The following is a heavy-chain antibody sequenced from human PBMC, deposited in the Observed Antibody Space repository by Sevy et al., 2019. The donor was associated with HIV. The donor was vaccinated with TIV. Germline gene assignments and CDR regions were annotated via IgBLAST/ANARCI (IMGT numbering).Heavy chain of an antibody. CDR1: GFTFSSYV. J-gene: IGHJ5*02. V-gene: IGHV3-23*01. Sequence: GGSLRLSCAVSGFTFSSYVISWVRQAPGKGLEWVSTISGSGGYTYYADSVKGRFTISRDNSKNTLYLQMNNLRAEDTAVYYCAKEGSGGFDPWGQGTLVTVSS. CDR2: ISGSGGYT. CDR3: AKEGSGGFDP. D-gene: IGHD1-26*01.